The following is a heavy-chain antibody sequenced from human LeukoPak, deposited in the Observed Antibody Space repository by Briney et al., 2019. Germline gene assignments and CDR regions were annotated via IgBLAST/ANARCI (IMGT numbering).Heavy chain of an antibody. V-gene: IGHV3-7*01. D-gene: IGHD3-22*01. CDR3: ARGITMRVVDVFDY. J-gene: IGHJ4*02. CDR2: IKQDGSEK. CDR1: GFTFSSYW. Sequence: PGGSLRLSCAASGFTFSSYWMSWVRQAPGKGLEWVANIKQDGSEKYYVDSVKGRFTISRDNAKNSLYLQMNSLRAEDTAVYYCARGITMRVVDVFDYWGQGTLVTVSS.